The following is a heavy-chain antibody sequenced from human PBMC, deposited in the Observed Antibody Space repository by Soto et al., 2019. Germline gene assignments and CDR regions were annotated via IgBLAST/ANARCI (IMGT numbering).Heavy chain of an antibody. J-gene: IGHJ6*02. CDR2: ISISGST. D-gene: IGHD2-15*01. CDR3: ARVFTPVRYGVDV. CDR1: GFTFSNYA. V-gene: IGHV3-23*01. Sequence: EVQLLQSGGGSVHPGGSLRLSCAASGFTFSNYAMTWVRQAPGKGLEWVSTISISGSTYYADSVRGRFTISRDDSKDTLYLQFNSLRAEDTALYYCARVFTPVRYGVDVWGQGTAVTVSS.